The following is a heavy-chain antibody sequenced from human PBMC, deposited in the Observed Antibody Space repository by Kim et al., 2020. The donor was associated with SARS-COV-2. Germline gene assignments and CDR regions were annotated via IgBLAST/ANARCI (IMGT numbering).Heavy chain of an antibody. V-gene: IGHV3-30*07. D-gene: IGHD3-16*02. CDR3: ARENSFDYVWGSYRSDRGFDY. Sequence: TISRDNSKNTLYLQMNSLRAEDTAVYYCARENSFDYVWGSYRSDRGFDYWGQGTLVTVSS. J-gene: IGHJ4*02.